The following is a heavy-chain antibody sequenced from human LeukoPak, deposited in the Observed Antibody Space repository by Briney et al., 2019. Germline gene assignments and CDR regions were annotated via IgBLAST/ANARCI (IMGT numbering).Heavy chain of an antibody. J-gene: IGHJ3*02. Sequence: SVKVSCKASGGTFSSYAISWVRQAPGQGLEWVGGIIPIFGTANYAQKFQGRVTITADESTSTAYMELSSLRSEDTAVYYCARDSSYYYDSSGYYPKDAFDIWGQGTMVTVSS. V-gene: IGHV1-69*13. CDR3: ARDSSYYYDSSGYYPKDAFDI. CDR2: IIPIFGTA. D-gene: IGHD3-22*01. CDR1: GGTFSSYA.